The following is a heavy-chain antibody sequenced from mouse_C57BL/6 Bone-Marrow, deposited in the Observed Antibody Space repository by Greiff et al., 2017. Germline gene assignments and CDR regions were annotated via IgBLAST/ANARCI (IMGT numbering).Heavy chain of an antibody. Sequence: QVQLQQPGAELVKPGASVKLSCKASGYTFTSYWMHWVKQRPGQGLEWIGMIHPNSGSTNYNEKFKSKATLTVDKSSSTAYMQLSSLTSEDAAVYYCAKLGLYYFDDWGQGTTLTVSS. D-gene: IGHD4-1*01. CDR1: GYTFTSYW. V-gene: IGHV1-64*01. CDR2: IHPNSGST. J-gene: IGHJ2*01. CDR3: AKLGLYYFDD.